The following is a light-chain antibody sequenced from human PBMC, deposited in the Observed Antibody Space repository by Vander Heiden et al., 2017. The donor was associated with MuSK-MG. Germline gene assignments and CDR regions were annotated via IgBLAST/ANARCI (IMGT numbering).Light chain of an antibody. CDR3: QSYDSSLSGVV. J-gene: IGLJ2*01. Sequence: QSVLTQPPPVFGAPAQRVTISCTGSSSNIVAGCDVHWYQQLPGTAPKLLIYGNSNRPSGVPDRFSGSKSGTSASLAITGLQAEDEADYYCQSYDSSLSGVVFGGGTKLTVL. CDR1: SSNIVAGCD. CDR2: GNS. V-gene: IGLV1-40*01.